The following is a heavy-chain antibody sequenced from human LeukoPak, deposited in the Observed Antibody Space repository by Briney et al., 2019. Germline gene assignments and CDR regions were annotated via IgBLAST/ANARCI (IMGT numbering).Heavy chain of an antibody. CDR1: GFTFSSYA. D-gene: IGHD4-17*01. Sequence: GRSLRLSCAASGFTFSSYAMHWVRQAPGKGLEWVAVISYDGSNKYYADSVKGRFTISRDNSKNTLYLLMNSLRAEDTAVYYCARDPYGDSLDYWGQGTLVTVSS. CDR3: ARDPYGDSLDY. CDR2: ISYDGSNK. J-gene: IGHJ4*02. V-gene: IGHV3-30*04.